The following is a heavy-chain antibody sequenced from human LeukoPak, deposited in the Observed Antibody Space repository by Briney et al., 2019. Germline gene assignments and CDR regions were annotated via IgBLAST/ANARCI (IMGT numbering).Heavy chain of an antibody. V-gene: IGHV4-38-2*02. Sequence: SETLSLTCTVSHYSISSGYHWGWIRQPPGKGLEWIGNIYRSGSTYYNPSLKSRVTISVDTSKNQFSLKLTSVTAADTAAYYCARGPNTAGNYRAFDLWGQGTKVTVSS. J-gene: IGHJ3*01. CDR3: ARGPNTAGNYRAFDL. CDR2: IYRSGST. CDR1: HYSISSGYH. D-gene: IGHD4-11*01.